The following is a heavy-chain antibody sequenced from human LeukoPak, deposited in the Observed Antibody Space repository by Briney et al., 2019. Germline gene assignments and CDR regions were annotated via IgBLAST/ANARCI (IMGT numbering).Heavy chain of an antibody. J-gene: IGHJ4*02. CDR3: ARSGITGTTFFPYNSYYFDY. CDR2: IVVGSGNT. Sequence: ASVKVSCKASGFTFTSSAVQWVRQARGQRLEWIGWIVVGSGNTNYAQKFQERVTITRDMSTSTAYMELSSLRSEDTAVYYCARSGITGTTFFPYNSYYFDYWGQGTLVTVSS. D-gene: IGHD1-20*01. V-gene: IGHV1-58*01. CDR1: GFTFTSSA.